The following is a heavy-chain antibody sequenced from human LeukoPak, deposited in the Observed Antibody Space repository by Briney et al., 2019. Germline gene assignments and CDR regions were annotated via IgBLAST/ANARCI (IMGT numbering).Heavy chain of an antibody. CDR2: INPNSGGT. CDR1: GYTFTGYY. V-gene: IGHV1-2*06. Sequence: ASVKVSCKASGYTFTGYYMHWVRQAPGQGLEWMGRINPNSGGTNYAQKFQGRVTMTRDTSISTAYMELSRLRSDDTAVYYRAREPLGYCSGGSCYPNWFDPWGQGTLVTVSS. J-gene: IGHJ5*02. CDR3: AREPLGYCSGGSCYPNWFDP. D-gene: IGHD2-15*01.